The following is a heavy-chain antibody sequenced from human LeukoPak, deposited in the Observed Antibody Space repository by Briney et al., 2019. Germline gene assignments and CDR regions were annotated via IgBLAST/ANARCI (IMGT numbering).Heavy chain of an antibody. J-gene: IGHJ1*01. CDR1: GGSITSGDYY. V-gene: IGHV4-30-4*01. CDR2: IYYSGST. CDR3: GRDLTMVRGAPGY. D-gene: IGHD3-10*01. Sequence: PSETLSLTCTVSGGSITSGDYYWSWIRQPPGKGLERIGYIYYSGSTYYNPSLKSRVTISVDTSKNQFSLKLSSVTAADTAVCYCGRDLTMVRGAPGYWGPGTLVTVSS.